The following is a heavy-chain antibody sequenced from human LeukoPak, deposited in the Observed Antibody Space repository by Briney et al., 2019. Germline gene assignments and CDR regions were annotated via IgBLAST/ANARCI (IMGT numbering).Heavy chain of an antibody. CDR2: ISGKGGSI. CDR1: GFTFTPFA. Sequence: GGSLRLSCVGSGFTFTPFAMSWVRQAPGKGLEWVSSISGKGGSIYYADSVKGRFTISRDNSKNTLYLQINSLRAEDTAVYYCVKDREEASYGLDAYDVWDRGTKVTVSS. CDR3: VKDREEASYGLDAYDV. D-gene: IGHD5-18*01. V-gene: IGHV3-23*01. J-gene: IGHJ3*01.